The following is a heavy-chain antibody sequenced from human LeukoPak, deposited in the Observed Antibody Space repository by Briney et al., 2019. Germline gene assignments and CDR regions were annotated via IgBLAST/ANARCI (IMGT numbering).Heavy chain of an antibody. V-gene: IGHV4-34*01. Sequence: SETLSLTCAIYGGSFSGDYCSWSRHPPGKGLGWIVEINHKGSTNYNASLKSRVTISVDTSKNQSSLKLSSVTAEATAVYFCARGPYSYDSSGAFDIWGQGTMVTVSS. CDR1: GGSFSGDY. CDR2: INHKGST. CDR3: ARGPYSYDSSGAFDI. J-gene: IGHJ3*02. D-gene: IGHD3-22*01.